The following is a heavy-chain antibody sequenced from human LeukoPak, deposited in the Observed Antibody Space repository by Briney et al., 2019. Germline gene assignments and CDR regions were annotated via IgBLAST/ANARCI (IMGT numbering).Heavy chain of an antibody. CDR3: AKRDCGGDCYFDY. CDR2: IYSGGST. CDR1: GFTVSSNY. D-gene: IGHD2-21*02. Sequence: GGSLRLSCAASGFTVSSNYMSWVRQAPGKGLEWVSVIYSGGSTYYADSVKGRFTISRHNSKNTLYLQMNSLRAEDTAVYYCAKRDCGGDCYFDYWGQGTLVTVSS. V-gene: IGHV3-53*01. J-gene: IGHJ4*02.